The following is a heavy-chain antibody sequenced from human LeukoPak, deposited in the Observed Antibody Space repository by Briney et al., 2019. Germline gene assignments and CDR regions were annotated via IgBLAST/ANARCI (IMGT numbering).Heavy chain of an antibody. CDR2: IIPIFGTA. J-gene: IGHJ5*02. CDR3: AREDYYGSGSLDGFHNWFDP. Sequence: SVKVSCKASGGTFSSYAISWVRQAPGQGLEWMGGIIPIFGTANYAQKFQGRVTITTDGSTSTAYMELSSLRSEDTAVYYCAREDYYGSGSLDGFHNWFDPWGQGTLVTVSS. CDR1: GGTFSSYA. V-gene: IGHV1-69*05. D-gene: IGHD3-10*01.